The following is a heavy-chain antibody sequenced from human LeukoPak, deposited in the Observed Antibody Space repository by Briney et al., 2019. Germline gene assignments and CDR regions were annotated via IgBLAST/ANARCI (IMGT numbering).Heavy chain of an antibody. D-gene: IGHD6-19*01. V-gene: IGHV4-39*07. J-gene: IGHJ4*02. CDR2: IYYSGST. CDR1: GGSISSSSYY. Sequence: PSETLSLTCTVSGGSISSSSYYWGWIRQPPGKGLEWIGSIYYSGSTYYNPSIKSRVTISVDTSKNQFSLKLSSVTAADTAVYYCASHSSGWYQIDYWGQGTLVTVSS. CDR3: ASHSSGWYQIDY.